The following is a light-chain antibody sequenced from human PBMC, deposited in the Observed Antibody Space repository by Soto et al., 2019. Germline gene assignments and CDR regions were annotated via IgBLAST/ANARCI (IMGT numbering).Light chain of an antibody. CDR2: DAS. J-gene: IGKJ1*01. CDR3: QQYGSSPWT. V-gene: IGKV3-20*01. CDR1: QSVSSSY. Sequence: EIVSTQSPGTLSLSPGERATLSCRASQSVSSSYLAWYQQKPGQAPRLLIYDASTRATGIPDRISGSGSGTDFTLTISRLEPEDFAVYYCQQYGSSPWTFGQGTRVEIK.